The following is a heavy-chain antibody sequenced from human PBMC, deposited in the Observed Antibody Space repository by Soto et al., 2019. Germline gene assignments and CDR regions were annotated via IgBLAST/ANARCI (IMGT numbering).Heavy chain of an antibody. J-gene: IGHJ6*02. Sequence: GESLKISCKGSGYSFTSYWISWVRQMPGKGLEWMGRIDPSDSYTNYSPSFQGHVTISADKSISTAYLQWSSLKVSDTAMYYCARLARYCSGGSCQPYYGMDVWGQGTTVTVSS. V-gene: IGHV5-10-1*01. CDR2: IDPSDSYT. CDR3: ARLARYCSGGSCQPYYGMDV. CDR1: GYSFTSYW. D-gene: IGHD2-15*01.